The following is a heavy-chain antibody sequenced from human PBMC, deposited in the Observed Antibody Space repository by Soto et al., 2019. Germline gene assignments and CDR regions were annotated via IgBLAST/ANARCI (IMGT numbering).Heavy chain of an antibody. D-gene: IGHD3-10*01. V-gene: IGHV3-23*01. J-gene: IGHJ6*04. CDR2: MRGSGGST. Sequence: EVQLLESGGGLVQPGGALRLSCAASGFTFSSYAMSWVRQAPGKGLEWVSAMRGSGGSTYYADSVKGRFTISRDNSKNTLYLQMNRLRAEDTAVYYCAKEEDLYGSGSSMDVWGKGTTVTVSS. CDR1: GFTFSSYA. CDR3: AKEEDLYGSGSSMDV.